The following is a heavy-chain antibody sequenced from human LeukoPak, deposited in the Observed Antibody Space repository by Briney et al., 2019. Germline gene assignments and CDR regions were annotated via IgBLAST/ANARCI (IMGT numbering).Heavy chain of an antibody. V-gene: IGHV1-24*01. J-gene: IGHJ4*02. Sequence: ASVTVSCKVSGYTLTELSMHWVRQAPGKGLEWMGGFDPEDGETIYAQKFQGRVTMTEDTSTDTAYMELSSLRSEDTAVYYCATCFFGSGYYRYWGQGTLVTVSS. CDR2: FDPEDGET. CDR3: ATCFFGSGYYRY. D-gene: IGHD3-22*01. CDR1: GYTLTELS.